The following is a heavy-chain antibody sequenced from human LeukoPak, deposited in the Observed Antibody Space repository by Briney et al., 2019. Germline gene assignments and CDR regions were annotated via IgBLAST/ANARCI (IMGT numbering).Heavy chain of an antibody. D-gene: IGHD1-1*01. Sequence: GGSPRLSSAAPGFTSSSYWIHSVRQGPRKGLWWVSRINSDGESTSYTDPVKGRFTISRDNAKKTQYLQMNRLSAEDTAIYYCERGLERGWLDPWGQGTLVTVSS. CDR2: INSDGEST. CDR3: ERGLERGWLDP. V-gene: IGHV3-74*01. J-gene: IGHJ5*02. CDR1: GFTSSSYW.